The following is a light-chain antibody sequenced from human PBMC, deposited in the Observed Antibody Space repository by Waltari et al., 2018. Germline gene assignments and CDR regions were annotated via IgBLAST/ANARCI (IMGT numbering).Light chain of an antibody. V-gene: IGKV4-1*01. CDR1: QSVLYSSNNKNY. Sequence: DIVMTQSPEFLAVPLGERATINCKSSQSVLYSSNNKNYLAWYQQKPGQPPKLLIQWESNRESGVPDRFSGSGSGTDFTLTIRSLQAEDVAVYYCQQYYAVRRTFGQGTKVEV. J-gene: IGKJ1*01. CDR2: WES. CDR3: QQYYAVRRT.